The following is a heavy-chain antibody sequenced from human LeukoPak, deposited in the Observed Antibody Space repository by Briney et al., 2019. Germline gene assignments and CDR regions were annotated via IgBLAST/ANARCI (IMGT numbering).Heavy chain of an antibody. CDR3: AKSAWGYDAFHI. CDR1: GFTFSNYG. Sequence: PGGSLRLSCAASGFTFSNYGLSWVRQAPGKGLEWVSVISGSSGSTYYADSVKARFTISRDSSKNTLYLQMNSLRADDTALYYCAKSAWGYDAFHIGGQGTMVTVSS. CDR2: ISGSSGST. D-gene: IGHD3-16*01. J-gene: IGHJ3*02. V-gene: IGHV3-23*01.